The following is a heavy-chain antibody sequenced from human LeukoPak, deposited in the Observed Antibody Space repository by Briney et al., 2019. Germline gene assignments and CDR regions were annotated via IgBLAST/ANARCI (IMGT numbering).Heavy chain of an antibody. CDR2: INHSGST. Sequence: SETLSLTCAVYGGSFSYYYWSWIRQPPGKGLEWIGEINHSGSTNYNPSLKSRVTISVDTSKNQFSLRLSSVTAADTAVYYCATRSYYDTSGVYGMDVWGQGTTVTVSS. D-gene: IGHD3-22*01. V-gene: IGHV4-34*01. CDR1: GGSFSYYY. J-gene: IGHJ6*02. CDR3: ATRSYYDTSGVYGMDV.